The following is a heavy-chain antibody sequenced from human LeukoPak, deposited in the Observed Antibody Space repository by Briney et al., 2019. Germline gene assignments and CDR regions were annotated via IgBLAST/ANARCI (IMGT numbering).Heavy chain of an antibody. D-gene: IGHD3-22*01. V-gene: IGHV1-46*01. CDR2: INPSDGTT. J-gene: IGHJ4*02. Sequence: ASVKVSCKASGYTFTSYYMHWVREAPGQGLEWMGIINPSDGTTSYTQKFQGRFTMTRGTSTSTLYMELSSLRSEDTAVYYCARDQGDYYDSSGYYTPRRLDIDYWGQGTLVTVSS. CDR3: ARDQGDYYDSSGYYTPRRLDIDY. CDR1: GYTFTSYY.